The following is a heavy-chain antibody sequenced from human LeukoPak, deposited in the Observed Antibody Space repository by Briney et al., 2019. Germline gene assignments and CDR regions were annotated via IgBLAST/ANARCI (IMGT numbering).Heavy chain of an antibody. J-gene: IGHJ4*02. V-gene: IGHV4-39*01. CDR1: GGSISSSSYF. CDR2: IYHTGST. Sequence: PSETLSLTCTISGGSISSSSYFWGWIRQPPGKGVEWIATIYHTGSTFYNPSLKSRVTLSIDTSKKQFSLNLNSVTAADTAVYYCARRSISDFDYWGQGTLVTVSS. D-gene: IGHD4-11*01. CDR3: ARRSISDFDY.